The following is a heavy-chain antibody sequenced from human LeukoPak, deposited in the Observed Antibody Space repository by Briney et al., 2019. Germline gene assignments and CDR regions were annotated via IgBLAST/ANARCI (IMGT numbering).Heavy chain of an antibody. CDR2: ISGSGSHT. J-gene: IGHJ3*02. CDR1: GFTFAACA. CDR3: AKLRRVYYNDAFDI. Sequence: GGSLGLSCEASGFTFAACAMNWVRHVPGKGLDWVSTISGSGSHTYYADSVKGRFTISRDNSENTLYLQMNSLTAEDTAVYYCAKLRRVYYNDAFDIWGQGTMVTVSS. V-gene: IGHV3-23*01. D-gene: IGHD3-22*01.